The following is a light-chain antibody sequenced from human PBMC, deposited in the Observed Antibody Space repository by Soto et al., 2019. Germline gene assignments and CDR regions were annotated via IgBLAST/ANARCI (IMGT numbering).Light chain of an antibody. CDR3: QSYDSSRSALGFV. J-gene: IGLJ1*01. V-gene: IGLV1-40*01. Sequence: QSLLRHPRAVCWAPGHWVTISCNGSYSNIGFGYDVHWYQQFPGTAPKVLIYSNNKRPSGVPDRFSGSKSGSSASLAITGLQAEDEAEYYCQSYDSSRSALGFVFGTGTKVTVL. CDR2: SNN. CDR1: YSNIGFGYD.